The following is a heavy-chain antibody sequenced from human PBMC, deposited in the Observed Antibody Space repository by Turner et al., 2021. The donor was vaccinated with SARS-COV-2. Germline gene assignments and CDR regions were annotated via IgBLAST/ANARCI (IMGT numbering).Heavy chain of an antibody. D-gene: IGHD2-15*01. CDR1: GFTVSSNY. CDR3: ARDLGGLRFDY. Sequence: EVQLVESGGSLIQPGGSLRLSCAASGFTVSSNYMSWVRQAPGKGLEWVSVIYSGGSTFYADSLKGRFTISRDNSKNTLYLQMNSLRAEDTAFYYCARDLGGLRFDYWGQGTLVTVSS. J-gene: IGHJ4*02. V-gene: IGHV3-53*01. CDR2: IYSGGST.